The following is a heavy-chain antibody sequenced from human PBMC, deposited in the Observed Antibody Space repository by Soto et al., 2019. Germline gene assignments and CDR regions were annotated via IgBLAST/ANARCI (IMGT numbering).Heavy chain of an antibody. CDR3: ARDNDRLQLCGNYYYILDV. CDR2: IIPLFRTP. J-gene: IGHJ6*02. Sequence: QVQLVQSGAEMKEPGSSVKVSCKTSGGTFSSSAISWLRQAPGQGLEWMGGIIPLFRTPDYARKFQGRTTIAADESTSTAYMEMSSLRSADTAVYYCARDNDRLQLCGNYYYILDVWGQGTTITVSS. V-gene: IGHV1-69*12. D-gene: IGHD4-4*01. CDR1: GGTFSSSA.